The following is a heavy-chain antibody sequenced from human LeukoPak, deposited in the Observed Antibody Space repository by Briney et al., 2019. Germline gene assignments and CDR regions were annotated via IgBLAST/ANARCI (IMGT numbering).Heavy chain of an antibody. CDR3: ARDLWYDQGIDI. J-gene: IGHJ3*02. CDR1: GGSISSGDYY. Sequence: SQTLSVTCTVSGGSISSGDYYWSWIRQPPGKGLEWIGYIYYSGGTYYNPSLKSRVTLSVDTSKNQFSLKLSSVTAADTAVYYCARDLWYDQGIDIWGQGTMVTVSS. D-gene: IGHD3-10*01. CDR2: IYYSGGT. V-gene: IGHV4-30-4*08.